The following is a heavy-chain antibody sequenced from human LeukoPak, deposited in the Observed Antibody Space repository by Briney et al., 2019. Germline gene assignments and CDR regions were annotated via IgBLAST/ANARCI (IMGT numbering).Heavy chain of an antibody. D-gene: IGHD6-13*01. V-gene: IGHV7-4-1*02. CDR3: ARARIAAAVPFDY. CDR1: GYTLSSYV. CDR2: INTNTGNP. Sequence: GASVKVSCKASGYTLSSYVMNWVRQAPGQGLEWIGWINTNTGNPTNAQGFTGRFVFSLDTSVSTAYLQISSLKAEDSAVYYCARARIAAAVPFDYWGQGTLVTVSS. J-gene: IGHJ4*02.